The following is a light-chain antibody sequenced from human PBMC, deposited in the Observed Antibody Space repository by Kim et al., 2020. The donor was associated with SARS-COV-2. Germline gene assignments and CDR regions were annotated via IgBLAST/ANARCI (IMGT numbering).Light chain of an antibody. V-gene: IGLV6-57*02. J-gene: IGLJ3*02. CDR3: QSYDSSNQGV. CDR2: EDN. CDR1: SGSIASNS. Sequence: KTVTISCTGSSGSIASNSVQWYQQRPGSAPTTVIYEDNQRPSGVPDRFSGSIDSSSNSASLTISGLKTEDEADYYCQSYDSSNQGVFGGGTQLTVL.